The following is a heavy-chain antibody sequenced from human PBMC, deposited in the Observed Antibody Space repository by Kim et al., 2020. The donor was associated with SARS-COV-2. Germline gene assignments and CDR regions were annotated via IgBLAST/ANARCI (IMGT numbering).Heavy chain of an antibody. CDR3: ASPIAVAGTNPYYFDY. V-gene: IGHV4-39*01. D-gene: IGHD6-19*01. Sequence: SETLSLTCTVSGGSISSSSYYWGWIRQPPGKGLEWIGSIYYSGSTYYNPSLKSRVTISVDTSKNQFSLKLSPVTAADTAVYYCASPIAVAGTNPYYFDYWGQGTLVTVSS. CDR2: IYYSGST. J-gene: IGHJ4*02. CDR1: GGSISSSSYY.